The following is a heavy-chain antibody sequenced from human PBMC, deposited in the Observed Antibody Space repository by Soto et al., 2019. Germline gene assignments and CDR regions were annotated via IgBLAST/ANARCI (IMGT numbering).Heavy chain of an antibody. V-gene: IGHV4-31*03. CDR3: ARDRPSSMDV. Sequence: PSETLSLTCTVSGGSISSGGYYWSWIRQHPGKGLEWIGYIYYSGSTYYNPSLKSRVTISVDTSKNQFSLKLSSVTAADTAVYYCARDRPSSMDVWGKGTTVTVSS. CDR2: IYYSGST. J-gene: IGHJ6*03. D-gene: IGHD6-6*01. CDR1: GGSISSGGYY.